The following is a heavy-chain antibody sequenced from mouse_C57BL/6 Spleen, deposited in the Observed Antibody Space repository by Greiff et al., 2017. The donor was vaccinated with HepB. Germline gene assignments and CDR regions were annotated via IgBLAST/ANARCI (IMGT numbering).Heavy chain of an antibody. CDR1: GFNIKDYY. CDR3: ARFITTVVATDYYAMDH. Sequence: EVQLQQSGAELVRPGASVKLSCTASGFNIKDYYMHWVKQRPEQGLEWIGRIDPEDGDTEYAPKFQGKATMTADTSSNTAYLQLSSLTSEDTAVYYCARFITTVVATDYYAMDHWGQGTSVTVSS. V-gene: IGHV14-1*01. D-gene: IGHD1-1*01. CDR2: IDPEDGDT. J-gene: IGHJ4*01.